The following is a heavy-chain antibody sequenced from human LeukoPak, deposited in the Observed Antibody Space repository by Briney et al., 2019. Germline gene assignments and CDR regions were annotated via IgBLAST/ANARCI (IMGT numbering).Heavy chain of an antibody. V-gene: IGHV1-8*01. D-gene: IGHD6-13*01. J-gene: IGHJ6*02. CDR1: GYTFTSYD. CDR3: ARDLDSSSWYGGDYYYYYGMDV. CDR2: MNPNSGNT. Sequence: ASVKVSCKASGYTFTSYDINWVRQATGQGLEWMGLMNPNSGNTGYAQKFQGRVTMTRNTSISTAYMELSSLRSEDTAVYYCARDLDSSSWYGGDYYYYYGMDVWGQGTTVTVSS.